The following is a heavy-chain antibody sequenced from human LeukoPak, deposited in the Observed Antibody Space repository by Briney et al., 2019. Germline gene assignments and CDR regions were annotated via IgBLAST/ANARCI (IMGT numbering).Heavy chain of an antibody. V-gene: IGHV1-2*02. Sequence: GASVKVSCKASGYTFTGYYMHWVRQAPGQGLEWMGWINPNSGCTNYAQKFQGRVTMTRDTSISTAYMALSRLRSDDTAVYYCARDLILISFDYWGQGTPVTVSS. CDR3: ARDLILISFDY. J-gene: IGHJ4*02. D-gene: IGHD2-21*01. CDR1: GYTFTGYY. CDR2: INPNSGCT.